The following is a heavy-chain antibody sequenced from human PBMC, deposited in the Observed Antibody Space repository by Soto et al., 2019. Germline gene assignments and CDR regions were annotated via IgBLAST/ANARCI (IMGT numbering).Heavy chain of an antibody. J-gene: IGHJ4*02. D-gene: IGHD3-10*01. V-gene: IGHV1-69*02. CDR1: GDTINNFI. Sequence: QVQLVQSGAEAKMPGSSVQVSCKASGDTINNFIFSWVRQTPGQGLEWMGRIIPMHGITNLAREFGGRLTMNADTGPNSLYMDRSRLRSDDTAVYFCATGALIFRGVVNRWGQGTRVTVSS. CDR3: ATGALIFRGVVNR. CDR2: IIPMHGIT.